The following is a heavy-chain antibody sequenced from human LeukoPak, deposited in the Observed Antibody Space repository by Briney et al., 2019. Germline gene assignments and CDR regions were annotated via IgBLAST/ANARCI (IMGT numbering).Heavy chain of an antibody. J-gene: IGHJ4*02. D-gene: IGHD4-17*01. CDR1: GGSISSYY. CDR2: IYNNRSA. V-gene: IGHV4-4*07. CDR3: ARGTHGDYVGY. Sequence: SETLSLTCTVSGGSISSYYWSWIRQPAGKGLEWLGRIYNNRSATYSHSLRRRVTMSVDTSKKQCALKLRAVAAADTAVYYCARGTHGDYVGYWGQGTLVSVSS.